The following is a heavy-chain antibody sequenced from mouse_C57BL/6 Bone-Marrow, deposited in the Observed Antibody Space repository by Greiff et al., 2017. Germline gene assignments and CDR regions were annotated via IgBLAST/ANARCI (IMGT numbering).Heavy chain of an antibody. CDR1: GFTFSSYA. CDR2: ISAGGSYT. Sequence: EVQVLQSGAGLVKPGASLKLSCAASGFTFSSYAMSWVRQTPEKRLEWVATISAGGSYTYYPDNVKGRFTLSRDNATNNLYLQMSHLKSEDTAMYYCARDRVITTVRDYWGQGTSVTVSS. D-gene: IGHD1-1*01. J-gene: IGHJ4*01. V-gene: IGHV5-4*01. CDR3: ARDRVITTVRDY.